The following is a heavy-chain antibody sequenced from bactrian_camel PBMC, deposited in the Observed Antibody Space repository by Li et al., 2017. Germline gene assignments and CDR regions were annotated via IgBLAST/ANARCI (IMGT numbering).Heavy chain of an antibody. V-gene: IGHV3-2*01. Sequence: HVQLVESGGGSVQAGGSLRLSCAAHEYLFTSYCMGWFRQAPGKEREGIASIYSADGTTHYADSVKGRFTISHDNAKKTLYLQMNSLKPEDTAMYYCATGMCRQGRELLASVYNYWGQGTQVTVS. J-gene: IGHJ4*01. CDR3: ATGMCRQGRELLASVYNY. CDR2: IYSADGTT. D-gene: IGHD7*01. CDR1: EYLFTSYC.